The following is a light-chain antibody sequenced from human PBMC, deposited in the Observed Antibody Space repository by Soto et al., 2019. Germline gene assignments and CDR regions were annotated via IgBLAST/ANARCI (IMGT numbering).Light chain of an antibody. V-gene: IGLV2-11*01. CDR1: SSDVGGYNF. CDR2: DVT. J-gene: IGLJ2*01. CDR3: CSYAGSYHVV. Sequence: QSALTQPRSVSGSPGQSVTISCTGTSSDVGGYNFVSWYQQYPGKAPKVMIYDVTQRPSGVPDCFSGSKSGNTASLTISGLQAEDEGDYYCCSYAGSYHVVFGGGTKLTVL.